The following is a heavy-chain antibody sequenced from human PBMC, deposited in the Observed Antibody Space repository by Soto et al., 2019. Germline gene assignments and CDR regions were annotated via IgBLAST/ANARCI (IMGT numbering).Heavy chain of an antibody. CDR3: ATPIFGSHNGDY. Sequence: ASVKVSCKASGYTFTSYGISWVRQAPGQGLEWMGWISAYDGKTNYAQKFQGRVTMTEDTSTDTAYMELSSLRSEDTAVYYCATPIFGSHNGDYWGQGTLVTVSS. J-gene: IGHJ4*02. V-gene: IGHV1-18*01. D-gene: IGHD3-3*01. CDR2: ISAYDGKT. CDR1: GYTFTSYG.